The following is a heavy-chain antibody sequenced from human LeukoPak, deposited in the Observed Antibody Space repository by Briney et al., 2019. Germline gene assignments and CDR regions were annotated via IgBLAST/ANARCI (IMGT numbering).Heavy chain of an antibody. J-gene: IGHJ4*02. CDR2: ISNDGNSK. D-gene: IGHD6-19*01. Sequence: TGGSLRLSCAASGFTLSENNVHWVRQAPGKGLEWVALISNDGNSKDYADSVKGRFTLSGDNSKTTVYLQMNSLRAEDTAVYYCARDSQSGWLYYFDYWGQGTLVTVSS. CDR3: ARDSQSGWLYYFDY. CDR1: GFTLSENN. V-gene: IGHV3-30-3*01.